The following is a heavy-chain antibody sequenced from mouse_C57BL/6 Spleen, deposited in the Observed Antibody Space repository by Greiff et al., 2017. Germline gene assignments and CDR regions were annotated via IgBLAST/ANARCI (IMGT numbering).Heavy chain of an antibody. CDR3: ARTLTTVGVDY. CDR2: IYPRSGNT. V-gene: IGHV1-81*01. J-gene: IGHJ4*01. CDR1: GYTFTSYG. Sequence: VQLQQSGAELARPGASVKLSCKASGYTFTSYGIRWVKQRTGQGLEWIGEIYPRSGNTYSNEKFKGKATLTADKSSSKAYMELSSLISEDSAVYYCARTLTTVGVDYWCQGTSVTVSS. D-gene: IGHD1-1*01.